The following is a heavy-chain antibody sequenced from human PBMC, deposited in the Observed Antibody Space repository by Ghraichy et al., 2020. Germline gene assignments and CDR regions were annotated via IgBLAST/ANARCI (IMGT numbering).Heavy chain of an antibody. Sequence: SVKVSCKASGGTFNSFAFNWVRQAPGQGLEWMGRFIPVLGKAEYAQKLQGRVTIYADTYTRAAYMELSRLRSDDTADYYCPTADGFVLYFDSWGQGTLV. CDR3: PTADGFVLYFDS. J-gene: IGHJ4*02. CDR2: FIPVLGKA. V-gene: IGHV1-69*04. D-gene: IGHD6-6*01. CDR1: GGTFNSFA.